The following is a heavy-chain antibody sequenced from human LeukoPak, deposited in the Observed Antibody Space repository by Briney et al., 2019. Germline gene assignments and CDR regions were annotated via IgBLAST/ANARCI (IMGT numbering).Heavy chain of an antibody. Sequence: GGSLRLSCAASGFTVSSNYMSWVRQVPEKGLEWVSVIYIGVSTYYADSVKGRFTISRDNSKNTLYFQMSSLRAEDTAVYYCARDTAPAYSSTWYPYSWGQGTLVTVSS. CDR1: GFTVSSNY. CDR3: ARDTAPAYSSTWYPYS. J-gene: IGHJ4*02. CDR2: IYIGVST. D-gene: IGHD6-13*01. V-gene: IGHV3-53*01.